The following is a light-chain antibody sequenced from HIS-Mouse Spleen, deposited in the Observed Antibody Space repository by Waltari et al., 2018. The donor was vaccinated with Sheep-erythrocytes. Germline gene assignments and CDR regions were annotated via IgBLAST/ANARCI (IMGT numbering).Light chain of an antibody. CDR2: DVS. CDR3: CSYAGSYNHV. CDR1: SSDVGGYNY. J-gene: IGLJ1*01. V-gene: IGLV2-11*01. Sequence: QSALTQPRSVSGSPGQSVTISCTGTSSDVGGYNYVSWYQQHPGKAPNLMNYDVSKRPSGVPDRFSGSKSGNTASLTISGLQAEDEADYYCCSYAGSYNHVFATGTKVTVL.